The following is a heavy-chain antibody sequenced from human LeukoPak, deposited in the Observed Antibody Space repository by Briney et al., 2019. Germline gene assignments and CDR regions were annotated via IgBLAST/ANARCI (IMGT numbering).Heavy chain of an antibody. V-gene: IGHV3-23*01. Sequence: GGSLRLSCAASGFTFSTYAMSWVRQAPGKGLEWVSAISGSGGSTYYADSVKGRFTISRDNSKNTLYLQMNSLRAEDTAVYYCAKDDHGGSGWRDYFDYWGQGTLVTDSS. CDR3: AKDDHGGSGWRDYFDY. CDR2: ISGSGGST. CDR1: GFTFSTYA. D-gene: IGHD6-19*01. J-gene: IGHJ4*02.